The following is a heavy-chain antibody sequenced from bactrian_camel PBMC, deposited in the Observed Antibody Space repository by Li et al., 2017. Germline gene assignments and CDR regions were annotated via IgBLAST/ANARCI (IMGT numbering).Heavy chain of an antibody. CDR3: AAARTYEETWYVNGFGY. CDR2: IARRTGNT. J-gene: IGHJ6*01. V-gene: IGHV3-3*01. D-gene: IGHD2*01. CDR1: GSTGRAYS. Sequence: HVQLVESGGGSVEAGGSLRLTCTASGSTGRAYSMGWFRQAPGKEREGIAAIARRTGNTFEVDSVKGRFAISQDIAKTTVYLQMNDLNPEDTAMYNCAAARTYEETWYVNGFGYWGQGTQVTVS.